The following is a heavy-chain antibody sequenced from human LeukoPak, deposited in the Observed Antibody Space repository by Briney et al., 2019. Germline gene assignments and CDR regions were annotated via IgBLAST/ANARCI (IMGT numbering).Heavy chain of an antibody. D-gene: IGHD6-19*01. V-gene: IGHV3-23*01. J-gene: IGHJ4*02. CDR2: ISGSGGST. Sequence: GXGLEWVSAISGSGGSTYYADSVKGRFTISRDNSKNTLYLQMNSLRAEDTAVYYCANSGIAVAGTYWGQGTLVTVSS. CDR3: ANSGIAVAGTY.